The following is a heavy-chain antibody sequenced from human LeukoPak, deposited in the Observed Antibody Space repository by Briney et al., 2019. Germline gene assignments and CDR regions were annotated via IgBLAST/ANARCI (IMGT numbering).Heavy chain of an antibody. V-gene: IGHV3-30*02. Sequence: GGSLRLSCAASGFTFSSYGMHWVRQAPGKGLEWVAFIRYDGSNEEHADSVKGRFTISRDNSKNTLYLQMNSLRAEDTAVYYCAKGPMALVTILIWGQGAMVTVSS. J-gene: IGHJ3*02. CDR2: IRYDGSNE. CDR3: AKGPMALVTILI. D-gene: IGHD3-10*01. CDR1: GFTFSSYG.